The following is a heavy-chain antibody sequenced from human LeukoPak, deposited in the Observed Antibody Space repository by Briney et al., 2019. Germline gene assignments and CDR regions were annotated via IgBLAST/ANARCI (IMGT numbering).Heavy chain of an antibody. D-gene: IGHD4-23*01. CDR2: IWYDGSYK. CDR3: ARGNSDAFDI. V-gene: IGHV3-33*01. J-gene: IGHJ3*02. Sequence: GGSLRLSCAASGVTFSNYAMHWVRQAPGKGLEWMAIIWYDGSYKYYADSVKGRFTISRDNSKNTLYLQVNSLTAEDTAVCYCARGNSDAFDIWGHGTMVTVSS. CDR1: GVTFSNYA.